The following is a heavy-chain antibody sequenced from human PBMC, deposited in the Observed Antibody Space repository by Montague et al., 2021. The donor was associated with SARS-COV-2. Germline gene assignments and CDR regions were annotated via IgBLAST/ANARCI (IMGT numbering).Heavy chain of an antibody. CDR3: ARVFPRWLQFDPYFDY. J-gene: IGHJ4*02. V-gene: IGHV4-59*01. CDR2: INYSGST. D-gene: IGHD5-24*01. Sequence: SETLSLTCTVSGGSTSSYYWSWIRQPPGKGLEWIGYINYSGSTNYNPSLKSRVTISVATSKNQFSLKLSSVTAADTAVYYCARVFPRWLQFDPYFDYWGQGTLVTVSS. CDR1: GGSTSSYY.